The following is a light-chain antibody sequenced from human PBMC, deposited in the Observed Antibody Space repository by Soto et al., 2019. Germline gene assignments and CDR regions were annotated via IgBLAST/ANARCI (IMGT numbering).Light chain of an antibody. Sequence: EIVLTQSPGTLSVSPGERVTLACRASQSVSSRLFAWYQQKPGQTPRLLIYGASHRATGIPDRFSGSGSGTGYTLTINRVEPEDTAVYYCQQFGSSPYTFGQGTKLEIK. CDR1: QSVSSRL. CDR2: GAS. V-gene: IGKV3-20*01. CDR3: QQFGSSPYT. J-gene: IGKJ2*01.